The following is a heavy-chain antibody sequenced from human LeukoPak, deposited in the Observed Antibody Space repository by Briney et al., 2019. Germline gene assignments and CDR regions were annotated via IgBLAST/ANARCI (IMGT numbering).Heavy chain of an antibody. J-gene: IGHJ6*02. Sequence: GGSLRLSCAASGFTFSSYAMTWVRQAPGKGLEWVATIKQDGRETYYVDSVKGRFTLSRDNAKNSLFLQMNSLRAEDTALYYCARGLYAMDVWGRGTSVTVSS. CDR2: IKQDGRET. CDR1: GFTFSSYA. D-gene: IGHD2/OR15-2a*01. CDR3: ARGLYAMDV. V-gene: IGHV3-7*05.